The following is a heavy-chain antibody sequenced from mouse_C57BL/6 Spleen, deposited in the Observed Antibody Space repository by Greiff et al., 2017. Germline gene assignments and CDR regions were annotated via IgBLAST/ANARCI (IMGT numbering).Heavy chain of an antibody. CDR2: ISNLAYSI. V-gene: IGHV5-15*01. Sequence: EVQRVESGGGLVQPGGSLKLSCAASGFTFSDYGMAWVRQAPRKGPEWVAFISNLAYSIYYADTVTGRFTISRENAKNTLYLEMSSLRSEDTAMYYCARQAHDGYYYYAMDYWGQGTSVTVSS. CDR3: ARQAHDGYYYYAMDY. CDR1: GFTFSDYG. D-gene: IGHD2-3*01. J-gene: IGHJ4*01.